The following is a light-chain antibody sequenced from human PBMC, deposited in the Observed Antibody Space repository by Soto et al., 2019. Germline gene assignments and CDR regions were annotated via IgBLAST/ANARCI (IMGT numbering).Light chain of an antibody. CDR1: QSVSSY. CDR2: DAS. V-gene: IGKV3-11*01. CDR3: QQLNSFPFT. J-gene: IGKJ3*01. Sequence: EIVLTQSPATLSLSPGERATLSCRASQSVSSYLAWYQQKPGQAPRLLIYDASNRATGIPARFSGSGSGTDFTLTISSLEPEDFAVYYCQQLNSFPFTFGPGTKVDI.